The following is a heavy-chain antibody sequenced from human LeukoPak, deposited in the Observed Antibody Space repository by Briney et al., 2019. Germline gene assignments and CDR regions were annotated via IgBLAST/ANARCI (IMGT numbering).Heavy chain of an antibody. Sequence: PGGSLRLSCAASGFTFNSYAMSWVRQAPGKGLEWVSAISGSSGRTYDADSVKGRFTISRDNSKNTLYLQMNSLRAEDTAVYYCAKDQSSGGVFDYWGQGTLVTVSS. CDR3: AKDQSSGGVFDY. CDR2: ISGSSGRT. J-gene: IGHJ4*02. CDR1: GFTFNSYA. V-gene: IGHV3-23*01. D-gene: IGHD2-8*02.